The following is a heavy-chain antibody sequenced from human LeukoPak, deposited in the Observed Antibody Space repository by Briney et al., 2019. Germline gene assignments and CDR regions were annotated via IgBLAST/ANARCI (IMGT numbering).Heavy chain of an antibody. V-gene: IGHV3-15*07. J-gene: IGHJ4*02. CDR3: TQGSGFYYDY. CDR2: IKSKKGGGTT. CDR1: GLTVSNVW. Sequence: KTGGSLRLSCAVSGLTVSNVWMNWVRQAPGKGLEWVGRIKSKKGGGTTEFAAPVRGRFTISRDDSQNTLYLQMNSLTSDDTAVYYCTQGSGFYYDYWGQGTLVTVSS. D-gene: IGHD3-22*01.